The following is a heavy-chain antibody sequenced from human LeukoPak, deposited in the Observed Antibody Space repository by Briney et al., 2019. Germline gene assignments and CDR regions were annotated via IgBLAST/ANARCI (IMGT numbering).Heavy chain of an antibody. Sequence: PGGSLRLSCAASGFAFSSYAMSWVRQAPGKGLDWVSVIGGSGASTYYADSVKGRFTISRDNSKNTLYLQMYSLTAEDTATYYCAKAGGGWHFDYWGQGTLVTVYS. CDR3: AKAGGGWHFDY. CDR2: IGGSGAST. CDR1: GFAFSSYA. V-gene: IGHV3-23*01. J-gene: IGHJ4*02. D-gene: IGHD6-19*01.